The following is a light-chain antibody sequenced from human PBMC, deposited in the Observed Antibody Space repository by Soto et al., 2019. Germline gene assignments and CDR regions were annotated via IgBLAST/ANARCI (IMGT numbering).Light chain of an antibody. V-gene: IGLV4-60*02. Sequence: QSVLTQSSSASASLGSSVKLTCTLSSGHSSYVIAWHQQQPGKAPRYLMKFEGNGSYNKGSGVPDRFSGSSSGADRYLTISNLQFDDEADYYCETWDSNTRVFGGGTKVTVL. J-gene: IGLJ2*01. CDR1: SGHSSYV. CDR2: FEGNGSY. CDR3: ETWDSNTRV.